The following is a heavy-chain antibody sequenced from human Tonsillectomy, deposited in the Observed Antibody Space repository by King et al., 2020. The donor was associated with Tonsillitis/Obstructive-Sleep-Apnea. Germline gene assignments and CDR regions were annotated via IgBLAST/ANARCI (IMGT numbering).Heavy chain of an antibody. CDR2: ISWDGGRT. Sequence: VQLVESGGVVVQPGVSLRLSCAASGFTFDDYTMHWVRQAPGKGLEWVSLISWDGGRTYYAVSVKGRFTISRDNSKNSLYLQMNSLRTEDTALYYCAKSSDYYYYMDVWGKGTTVTVSS. CDR3: AKSSDYYYYMDV. CDR1: GFTFDDYT. J-gene: IGHJ6*03. V-gene: IGHV3-43*01.